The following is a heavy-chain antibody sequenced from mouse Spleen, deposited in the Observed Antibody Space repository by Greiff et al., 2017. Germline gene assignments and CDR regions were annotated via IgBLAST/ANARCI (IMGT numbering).Heavy chain of an antibody. Sequence: EVHLVESGGGLVQPGGSLKLSCAASGFTFSSYTMSWVRQTPEKRLEWVAYISNGGGSTYYPDTVKGRFTISRDNAKNTLYLQMSSLKSEDTTMYYCARPYGNYGYFDVWGAGTTVTVSS. V-gene: IGHV5-12-2*01. CDR3: ARPYGNYGYFDV. CDR1: GFTFSSYT. D-gene: IGHD2-1*01. CDR2: ISNGGGST. J-gene: IGHJ1*01.